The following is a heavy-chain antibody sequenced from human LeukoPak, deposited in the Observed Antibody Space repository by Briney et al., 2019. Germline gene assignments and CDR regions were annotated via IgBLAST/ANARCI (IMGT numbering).Heavy chain of an antibody. Sequence: GGSLRLSCAASGFTFSSYWMHWVRQAPGQGLVWVSRIVNDGSTTYADSVKGRFTISRDNAKNTLYLQMNSLRADDTAVYFCVRDNGGEHSWGQGALVTVSS. D-gene: IGHD3-16*01. V-gene: IGHV3-74*01. CDR1: GFTFSSYW. CDR2: IVNDGSTT. CDR3: VRDNGGEHS. J-gene: IGHJ4*02.